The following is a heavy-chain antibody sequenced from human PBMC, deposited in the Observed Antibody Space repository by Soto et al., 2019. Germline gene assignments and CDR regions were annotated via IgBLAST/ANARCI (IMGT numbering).Heavy chain of an antibody. CDR1: GFIFSTYG. CDR2: ISYDGRNR. CDR3: AKDSDSSWYGKGFDP. V-gene: IGHV3-30*18. J-gene: IGHJ5*02. Sequence: QVQLVESGGGVVQPGKSLRLSCAASGFIFSTYGMHWVRQAPGKGLEWVAFISYDGRNRDQADSLKGRFTVSRDNSNNTLDLQMNSLRPEDTAVYYCAKDSDSSWYGKGFDPWGQGTPVTVSS. D-gene: IGHD6-13*01.